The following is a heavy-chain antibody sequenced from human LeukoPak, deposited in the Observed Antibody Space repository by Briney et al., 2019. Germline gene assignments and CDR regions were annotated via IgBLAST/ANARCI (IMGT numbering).Heavy chain of an antibody. CDR1: GFTFSDYY. CDR3: ARDSRIVVVPAASYYYYYGMDV. CDR2: ISSSGSTI. J-gene: IGHJ6*02. Sequence: PGGSLRLSCAAYGFTFSDYYMSWNRQAPGKGLEWVSYISSSGSTIYYADSVKGRFTISRDNAKNSLYLQMNSLRAEDTAVYYCARDSRIVVVPAASYYYYYGMDVWGQGTMVTVSS. V-gene: IGHV3-11*01. D-gene: IGHD2-2*01.